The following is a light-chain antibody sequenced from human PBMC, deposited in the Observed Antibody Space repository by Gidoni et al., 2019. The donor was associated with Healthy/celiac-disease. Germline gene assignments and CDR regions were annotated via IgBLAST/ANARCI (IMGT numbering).Light chain of an antibody. CDR3: QQYGSSRLT. J-gene: IGKJ4*01. Sequence: EIVLTQSPGTLSLSPGESATLSCRASQSVSSSYLAWYQQKPGQAPRPLIYGASSRATGIQDRFSGSGSGTDFTLTISRLEPEDFAVYYCQQYGSSRLTFGGGTKVEIK. CDR1: QSVSSSY. CDR2: GAS. V-gene: IGKV3-20*01.